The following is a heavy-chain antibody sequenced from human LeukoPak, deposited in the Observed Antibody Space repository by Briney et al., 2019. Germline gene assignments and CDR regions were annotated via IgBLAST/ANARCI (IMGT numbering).Heavy chain of an antibody. CDR2: INIDGATT. CDR1: GFTFSGYW. CDR3: VRGAVGTGVWFDP. Sequence: PGGSLRLSCAASGFTFSGYWMPWVRQAPGKGLEWVSRINIDGATTNYADSVKGRFTISRDNAKNTLHLQMNSLRADDTAVYYCVRGAVGTGVWFDPWGQGTLVTVSS. V-gene: IGHV3-74*01. D-gene: IGHD1-26*01. J-gene: IGHJ5*02.